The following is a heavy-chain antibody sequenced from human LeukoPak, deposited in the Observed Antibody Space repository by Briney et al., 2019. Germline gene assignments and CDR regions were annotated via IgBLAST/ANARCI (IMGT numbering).Heavy chain of an antibody. V-gene: IGHV3-30*04. J-gene: IGHJ4*02. Sequence: GGSLRLSCAASGFAFSSFAMHWVRQAPGKGLEWVSLISYDGIIEDYSDSVKGRFTISRDNFKNTLFLQMNSLRAEDTAVYYCAKVRDSSSWYYFDYWGQGTLVTVSS. D-gene: IGHD6-13*01. CDR1: GFAFSSFA. CDR2: ISYDGIIE. CDR3: AKVRDSSSWYYFDY.